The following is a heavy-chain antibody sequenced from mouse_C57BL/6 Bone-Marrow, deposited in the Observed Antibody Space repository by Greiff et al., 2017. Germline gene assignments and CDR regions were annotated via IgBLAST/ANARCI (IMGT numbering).Heavy chain of an antibody. CDR2: IFPGSGST. J-gene: IGHJ3*01. V-gene: IGHV1-75*01. Sequence: QVHVKQSGPELVKPGASVKISCKASGYTFTDYYITWVKQRPGQGLEWIGWIFPGSGSTYYNEKFKGKATLTVDKSSSTAYMLLNSLASDDSAVYCCARWGGFAYWGQGTLVTVSA. CDR3: ARWGGFAY. CDR1: GYTFTDYY.